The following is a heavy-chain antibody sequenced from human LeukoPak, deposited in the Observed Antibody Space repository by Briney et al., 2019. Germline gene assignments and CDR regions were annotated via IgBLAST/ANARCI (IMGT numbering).Heavy chain of an antibody. D-gene: IGHD3-10*01. V-gene: IGHV4-34*01. J-gene: IGHJ2*01. CDR3: ARLRGAGSWYFDL. CDR1: IDSFSNYH. Sequence: SETLSLTCAVYIDSFSNYHWNWIRQTPAKGMEWIGEVNESGGTNISPSLRSRVTISVDTSKNQFSLKLTSVTAADTAVYYCARLRGAGSWYFDLWGRGTLVTVSS. CDR2: VNESGGT.